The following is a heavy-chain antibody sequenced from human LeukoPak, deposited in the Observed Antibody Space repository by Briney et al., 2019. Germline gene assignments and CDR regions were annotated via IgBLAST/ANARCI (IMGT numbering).Heavy chain of an antibody. CDR1: RFTLSTYW. CDR3: ARDEDRSGWSDY. Sequence: PGGSLRLSCAVSRFTLSTYWMSWVPESPGKGGGWVAHIKQDGSEKYYVESVKGRFTISRDNSKNSLYLQMNSLRTEDTAVYYCARDEDRSGWSDYWGQGTLVTVSS. CDR2: IKQDGSEK. D-gene: IGHD6-19*01. J-gene: IGHJ4*02. V-gene: IGHV3-7*01.